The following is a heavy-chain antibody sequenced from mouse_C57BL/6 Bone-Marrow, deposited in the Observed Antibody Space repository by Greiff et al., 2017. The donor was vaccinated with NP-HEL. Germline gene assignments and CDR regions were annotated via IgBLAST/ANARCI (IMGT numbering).Heavy chain of an antibody. J-gene: IGHJ4*01. CDR1: GYTFTSYG. V-gene: IGHV1-81*01. CDR2: IYPRSGYT. CDR3: GRGVGALWLDY. Sequence: QVQLQQSGAELARPGASVKLSCKASGYTFTSYGISWVKQRTGQGLEWIGEIYPRSGYTYYNEKFKGKATLTADKSSSTAYMELRSLTSEDSAVCFCGRGVGALWLDYWGQGTSVTVSS. D-gene: IGHD1-1*02.